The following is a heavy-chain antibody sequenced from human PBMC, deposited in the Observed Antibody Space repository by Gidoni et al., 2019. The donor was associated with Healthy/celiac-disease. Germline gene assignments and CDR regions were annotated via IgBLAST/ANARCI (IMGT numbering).Heavy chain of an antibody. Sequence: QVQLVQSGAEVKKPGSSVKVSCKASGGTFSSYTISWVRQAPGQGLEWMGRIIPILGIANYAQKFQGRVTITADKSTSTAYMELSSLRSEDTAVYYCARDQTWSAQAAASRNWFDPWGQGTLVTVSS. CDR1: GGTFSSYT. CDR3: ARDQTWSAQAAASRNWFDP. V-gene: IGHV1-69*08. CDR2: IIPILGIA. D-gene: IGHD6-13*01. J-gene: IGHJ5*02.